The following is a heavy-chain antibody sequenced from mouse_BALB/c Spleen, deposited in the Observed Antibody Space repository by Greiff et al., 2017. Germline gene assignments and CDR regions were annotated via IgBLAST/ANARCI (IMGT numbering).Heavy chain of an antibody. V-gene: IGHV1S81*02. Sequence: QVQLQQPGAELVKPGASVKLSCKASGYTFTSYWMHWVKQRPGQGLEWIGEINPSNGRTNYNEKFKSKATLTVDKSSSTAYMQLSSLTSEDSAVYYCIYDYDGGMDYWGQGTSVTVSS. D-gene: IGHD2-4*01. CDR2: INPSNGRT. CDR1: GYTFTSYW. CDR3: IYDYDGGMDY. J-gene: IGHJ4*01.